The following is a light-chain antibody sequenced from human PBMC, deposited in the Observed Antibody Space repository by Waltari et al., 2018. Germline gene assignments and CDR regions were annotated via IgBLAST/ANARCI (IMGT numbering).Light chain of an antibody. CDR3: MQALQTPHT. CDR1: PSLLHGSVYNS. CDR2: LGS. J-gene: IGKJ2*01. V-gene: IGKV2-28*01. Sequence: IVMPQSPLSLPVPPGEPASIPAWPSPSLLHGSVYNSLDWYLQRPGRSPQLLIYLGSNRASGVPDRFSGSGSGIDFTLKISRVEAEDVGIYYCMQALQTPHTFGQGTKLEIK.